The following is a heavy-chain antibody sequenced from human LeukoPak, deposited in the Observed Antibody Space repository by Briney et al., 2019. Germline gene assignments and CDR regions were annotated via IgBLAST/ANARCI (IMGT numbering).Heavy chain of an antibody. D-gene: IGHD2-2*01. V-gene: IGHV1-18*04. CDR2: ISAYNGNT. J-gene: IGHJ6*04. CDR1: GYTFTSYG. CDR3: ARAGYCSSTSCYPYYYYYYGMDV. Sequence: ASVNVSCKASGYTFTSYGISWVRQAPGQGLEWMGWISAYNGNTNYAQKLQGRVTMTTDTSTSTAYMELRSLRSDDTAVYYCARAGYCSSTSCYPYYYYYYGMDVWGKGTTVTGSS.